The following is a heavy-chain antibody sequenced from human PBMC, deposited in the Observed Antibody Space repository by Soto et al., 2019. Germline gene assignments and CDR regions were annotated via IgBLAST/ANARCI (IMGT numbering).Heavy chain of an antibody. Sequence: GGSLRLSCAASGFTFSSYSMNWVRQAPGKGLEWVSSISSSSSYIYYADSVKGRFTISRDNAKNSLYLQMNSLRAEDTAVYYCARDFIAVAGRPGYDYWGQGTLVTVSS. CDR2: ISSSSSYI. V-gene: IGHV3-21*01. CDR1: GFTFSSYS. J-gene: IGHJ4*02. D-gene: IGHD6-19*01. CDR3: ARDFIAVAGRPGYDY.